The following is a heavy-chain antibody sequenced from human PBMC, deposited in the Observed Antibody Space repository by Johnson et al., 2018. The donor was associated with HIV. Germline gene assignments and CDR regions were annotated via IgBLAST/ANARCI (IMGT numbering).Heavy chain of an antibody. Sequence: QLVESGGALVQPGRSLRLSCAASGFTFDDYAMHWVRQAPGKGLEVVSLINWDGDSTYYADSVRGRFTISSDNSKNSLYLQMNSLRPEDTGLYYCAKDIASEYTNGGTLDIWGQGTMVTVSS. D-gene: IGHD6-19*01. V-gene: IGHV3-43D*03. J-gene: IGHJ3*02. CDR3: AKDIASEYTNGGTLDI. CDR1: GFTFDDYA. CDR2: INWDGDST.